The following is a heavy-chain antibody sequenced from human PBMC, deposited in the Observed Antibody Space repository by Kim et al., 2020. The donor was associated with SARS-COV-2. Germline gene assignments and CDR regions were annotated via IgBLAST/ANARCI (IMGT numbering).Heavy chain of an antibody. J-gene: IGHJ6*02. V-gene: IGHV3-7*03. D-gene: IGHD3-10*01. CDR1: EFSFDTHW. Sequence: GGSLRLSCAASEFSFDTHWMTWVRQAPGKGLEWVGSIKQDAYETYYVDSVKGRFIISRDNANYLLYLQMNSLRVEDTAVYYCARGGEVAPHYYYHYGMDVWGQGTTVNGTS. CDR3: ARGGEVAPHYYYHYGMDV. CDR2: IKQDAYET.